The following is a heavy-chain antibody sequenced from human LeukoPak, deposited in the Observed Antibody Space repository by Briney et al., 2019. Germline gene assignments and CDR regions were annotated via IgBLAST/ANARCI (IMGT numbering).Heavy chain of an antibody. D-gene: IGHD2-2*02. CDR1: GYTLTELS. Sequence: ASVKVSCKVSGYTLTELSMHWVRQAPGKGLEWMGGFDPEDGKTIYAQKFQGRVTMTEDTSTDTAYMELSSLRSEDTAVYYCATVSVSRIGVVVPAAITDYYYYMDVWGNGTTVTVSS. J-gene: IGHJ6*03. CDR3: ATVSVSRIGVVVPAAITDYYYYMDV. CDR2: FDPEDGKT. V-gene: IGHV1-24*01.